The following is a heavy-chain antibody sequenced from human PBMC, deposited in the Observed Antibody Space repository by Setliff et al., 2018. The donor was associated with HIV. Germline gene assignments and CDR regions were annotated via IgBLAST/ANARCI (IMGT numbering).Heavy chain of an antibody. D-gene: IGHD3-16*01. CDR1: GYSISGGYS. CDR2: AYHSGRA. CDR3: AHSLLGAPMIDY. J-gene: IGHJ4*02. V-gene: IGHV4-38-2*01. Sequence: ETLSLTCAVSGYSISGGYSWGWVRQPPGKGLEWIGNAYHSGRAFYNPSLESRVTMSIDSSKNLFSLRLDSVTAADSAFYFCAHSLLGAPMIDYWGQGMLVTVSS.